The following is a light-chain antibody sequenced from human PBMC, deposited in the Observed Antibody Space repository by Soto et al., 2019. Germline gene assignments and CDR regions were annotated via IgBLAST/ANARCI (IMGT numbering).Light chain of an antibody. J-gene: IGKJ2*01. CDR3: QQYGSSPLHT. V-gene: IGKV3-20*01. Sequence: EIVLPQSPGTLSLSPGERATLSCTASQSVSSTSLAWYQQKPGQAPRLLIYSASSRATGIPDRFTGSGSVTDFTLTISRLEPEDFAVYYCQQYGSSPLHTFGQGTKPEIK. CDR2: SAS. CDR1: QSVSSTS.